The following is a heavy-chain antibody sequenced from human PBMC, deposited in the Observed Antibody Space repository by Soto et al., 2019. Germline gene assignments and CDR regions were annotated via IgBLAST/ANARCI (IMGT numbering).Heavy chain of an antibody. V-gene: IGHV4-30-4*01. Sequence: SETLSLTCTVSGGSISSGDYYWSWIRQPPGKGLEWIGYIYYSGSTYYNPSLKSRVTISVDTSKNQFSLKLSSVTAADTAVYYCARDLVDYDILTGYHPKYYFDYWGQGTLVTVSS. J-gene: IGHJ4*02. D-gene: IGHD3-9*01. CDR2: IYYSGST. CDR3: ARDLVDYDILTGYHPKYYFDY. CDR1: GGSISSGDYY.